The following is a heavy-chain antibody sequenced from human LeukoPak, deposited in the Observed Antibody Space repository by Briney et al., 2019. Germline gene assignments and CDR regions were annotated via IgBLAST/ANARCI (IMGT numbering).Heavy chain of an antibody. Sequence: LGGSLRLSCAASGFTFGSYAMSWVRQAPGKGLEWVSAISGSGGSTYYADSVKGRFTISRDNSKNTLYLQMNSLRAEDTAVYYCAKALTYGGNSEYFQHWGQGTLVTVSS. CDR2: ISGSGGST. J-gene: IGHJ1*01. CDR1: GFTFGSYA. CDR3: AKALTYGGNSEYFQH. V-gene: IGHV3-23*01. D-gene: IGHD4-23*01.